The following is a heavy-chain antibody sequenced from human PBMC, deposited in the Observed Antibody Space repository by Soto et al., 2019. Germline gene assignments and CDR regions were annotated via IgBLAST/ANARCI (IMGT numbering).Heavy chain of an antibody. D-gene: IGHD6-13*01. CDR3: ARGTMGWQQTNWFDP. V-gene: IGHV1-8*01. J-gene: IGHJ5*02. CDR2: MNSNSGTT. Sequence: QVQLVQSGAEVKKPGASVKVSCKASGYTFTSYDINWVRQATGQGLEWMGWMNSNSGTTGYEQKFQGRVTMTRDTSISTAYMEISRLTSEDTAVYYCARGTMGWQQTNWFDPWGQGTLVTVSS. CDR1: GYTFTSYD.